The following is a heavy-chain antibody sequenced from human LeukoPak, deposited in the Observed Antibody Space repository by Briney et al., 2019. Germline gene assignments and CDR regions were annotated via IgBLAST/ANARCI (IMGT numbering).Heavy chain of an antibody. CDR3: AKPPTTVTTRGFDY. J-gene: IGHJ4*02. Sequence: GGSLRLSCAASGFIFSSYAMSWVRQAPGKGLQWVSAICDNGGCTYYADSVKGRFTISRDNSENTLYLQMSGLRAEDTAVYYCAKPPTTVTTRGFDYWGQGTLVTVSP. CDR1: GFIFSSYA. D-gene: IGHD4-17*01. V-gene: IGHV3-23*01. CDR2: ICDNGGCT.